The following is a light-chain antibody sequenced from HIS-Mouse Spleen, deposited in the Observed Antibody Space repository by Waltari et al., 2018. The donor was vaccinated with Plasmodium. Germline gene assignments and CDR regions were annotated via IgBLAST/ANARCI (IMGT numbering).Light chain of an antibody. CDR1: SSDVGGYNY. CDR2: EVS. J-gene: IGLJ2*01. Sequence: QSALPQPPSASGSPGQSVTISCTGTSSDVGGYNYVSWYQQHPGKAPQLMIYEVSNRPSGVPDRFSGSKSGNTASLTVSGLQAEDEADYYCSSYAGSNNLVFGGGTKLTVL. CDR3: SSYAGSNNLV. V-gene: IGLV2-8*01.